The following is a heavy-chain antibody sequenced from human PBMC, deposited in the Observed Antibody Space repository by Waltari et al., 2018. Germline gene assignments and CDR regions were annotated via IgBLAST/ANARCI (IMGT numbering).Heavy chain of an antibody. J-gene: IGHJ3*02. CDR3: ARTTGARHDAFDI. Sequence: QVQLQESGRRLVKTSETLSLTCSFSDDSIASFYWSWIRQTAGKGLEWLGHIYTSGSIDYNPSLRGRVSMSIDNSRNQFSLNLISVTTADTAIYYCARTTGARHDAFDIWGQGTLVTVSS. V-gene: IGHV4-4*07. D-gene: IGHD1-1*01. CDR2: IYTSGSI. CDR1: DDSIASFY.